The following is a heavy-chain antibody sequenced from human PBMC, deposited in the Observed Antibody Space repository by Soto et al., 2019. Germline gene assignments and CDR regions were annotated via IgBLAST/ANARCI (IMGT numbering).Heavy chain of an antibody. D-gene: IGHD3-10*01. J-gene: IGHJ4*02. CDR1: GGSISDYY. CDR2: IHYSGST. Sequence: SETLSLTCHVSGGSISDYYWSWLRQPPPKGREWIGYIHYSGSTNSNPSLKSWVTITIDKSKNQLYLNLTSFTTSDTAVYYCSRDRYGSSLDYWGQGALVTVSS. V-gene: IGHV4-59*12. CDR3: SRDRYGSSLDY.